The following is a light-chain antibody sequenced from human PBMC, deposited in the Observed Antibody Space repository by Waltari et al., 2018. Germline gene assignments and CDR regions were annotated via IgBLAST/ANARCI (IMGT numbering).Light chain of an antibody. CDR1: SSTVGSDNL. V-gene: IGLV2-23*01. Sequence: QSALTQPASVSGSPGQSITISCTGTSSTVGSDNLVSWYQQHPGKAPKLMIYEDSKRPSGVSNRFSGSKSGNTASLTISGLQAEDEANYYCCSYAGSSIWVFGGGTELTVL. CDR3: CSYAGSSIWV. CDR2: EDS. J-gene: IGLJ3*02.